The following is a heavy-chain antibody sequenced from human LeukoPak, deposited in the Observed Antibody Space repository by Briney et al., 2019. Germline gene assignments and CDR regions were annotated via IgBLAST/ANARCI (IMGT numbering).Heavy chain of an antibody. CDR1: GGSISSSSYY. Sequence: SETLSLTCTVSGGSISSSSYYWGWIRQPPGKGLEWIGSIYYSGSTYYNPSLKSRVTISVDTSKNQFSLKLSSVTAADTAVYYCARLPITMVRGVIPPLYYYYYMGVWGKGTTVTISS. J-gene: IGHJ6*03. CDR2: IYYSGST. CDR3: ARLPITMVRGVIPPLYYYYYMGV. D-gene: IGHD3-10*01. V-gene: IGHV4-39*01.